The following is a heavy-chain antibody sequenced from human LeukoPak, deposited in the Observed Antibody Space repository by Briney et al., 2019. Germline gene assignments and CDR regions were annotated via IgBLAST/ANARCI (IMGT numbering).Heavy chain of an antibody. CDR3: ARSGINVVVVAADQPNAFDI. Sequence: GGSLRLSCAASGFTFSSYAMSWVRQAPGKGLEWVSSISSSSSYIYYADSVKGRFTISRDNAKNSLYLQMNSLRAEDTAVYYCARSGINVVVVAADQPNAFDIWGQGTMVTVSS. CDR1: GFTFSSYA. D-gene: IGHD2-15*01. J-gene: IGHJ3*02. CDR2: ISSSSSYI. V-gene: IGHV3-21*01.